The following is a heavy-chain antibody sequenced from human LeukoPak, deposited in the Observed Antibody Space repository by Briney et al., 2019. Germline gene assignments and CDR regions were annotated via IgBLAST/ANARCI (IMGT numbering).Heavy chain of an antibody. CDR1: GFTFSSYA. D-gene: IGHD3-10*01. V-gene: IGHV3-23*01. CDR3: AKDKDYYYGSGSYSDY. J-gene: IGHJ4*02. CDR2: ISGSGAST. Sequence: PGGSLRLSCAASGFTFSSYAMSWVRQAPGKGLEWVSAISGSGASTYYADSVKGRFTISRDNSKNTLYLQMNSLRAEDRAIYYCAKDKDYYYGSGSYSDYWGQGTLVTVSS.